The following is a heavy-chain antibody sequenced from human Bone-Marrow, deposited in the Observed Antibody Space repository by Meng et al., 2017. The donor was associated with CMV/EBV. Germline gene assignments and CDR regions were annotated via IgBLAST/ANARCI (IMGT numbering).Heavy chain of an antibody. J-gene: IGHJ4*02. CDR1: GFTFSGYA. D-gene: IGHD2-2*01. V-gene: IGHV3-30-3*01. CDR3: AREPLRSIVVVPAASDY. CDR2: ISYDGSNK. Sequence: GGSLRLSCAASGFTFSGYAMHWVRQAPGKGLEWVAVISYDGSNKYYADSVKGRFTISRDNSKNTLYLQMNSLRAEDTAVYYCAREPLRSIVVVPAASDYWGQGTLVTVSS.